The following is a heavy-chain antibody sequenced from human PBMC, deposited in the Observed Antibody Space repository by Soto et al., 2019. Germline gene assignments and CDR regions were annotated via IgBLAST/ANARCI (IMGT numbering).Heavy chain of an antibody. V-gene: IGHV1-8*01. CDR1: GCAVTRYC. CDR3: ARGGVDSYDFWSGYYFRGYWFAP. D-gene: IGHD3-3*01. J-gene: IGHJ5*02. Sequence: VKVSCKAWGCAVTRYCIDWVRQATGQGLEWMGRMNPNSGNTGYAQKFQGRVTMTRNTSISTAYMELSSLRSEDTAVYYCARGGVDSYDFWSGYYFRGYWFAPWGQGTLVTVSS. CDR2: MNPNSGNT.